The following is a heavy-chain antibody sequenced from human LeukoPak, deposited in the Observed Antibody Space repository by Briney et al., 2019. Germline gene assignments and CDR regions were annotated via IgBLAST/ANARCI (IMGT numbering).Heavy chain of an antibody. V-gene: IGHV3-23*01. J-gene: IGHJ4*02. D-gene: IGHD1-1*01. CDR3: AKGVQLERLDYFDY. CDR1: GFSIRGYW. CDR2: ISGSGGST. Sequence: GGSLRLSCAASGFSIRGYWMHWVRQAPGKGLMWVSAISGSGGSTYYADSVKGRFTISRDNSKNTLYLQMNSLRAEDTAVYYCAKGVQLERLDYFDYWGQGTLVTVSS.